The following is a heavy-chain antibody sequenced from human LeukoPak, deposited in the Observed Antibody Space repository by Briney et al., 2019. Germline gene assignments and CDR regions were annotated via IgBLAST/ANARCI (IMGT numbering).Heavy chain of an antibody. CDR2: IYYSGST. CDR3: ARTPYYDFWSGSPDYYYYMDV. Sequence: PSETLSLTCTVSGGSISSHYWSWIRQPPGKGLEWIGYIYYSGSTNYNPSLKSRVTISVDTSKNQFSLKLSSVTAADTAVYYCARTPYYDFWSGSPDYYYYMDVWGKGTTVTVSS. D-gene: IGHD3-3*01. CDR1: GGSISSHY. V-gene: IGHV4-59*11. J-gene: IGHJ6*03.